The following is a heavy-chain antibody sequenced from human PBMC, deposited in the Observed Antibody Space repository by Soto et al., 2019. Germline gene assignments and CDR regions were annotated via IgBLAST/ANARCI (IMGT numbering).Heavy chain of an antibody. J-gene: IGHJ3*02. D-gene: IGHD1-7*01. CDR2: ISYDGTNT. CDR1: GFTFRIFA. V-gene: IGHV3-30-3*01. Sequence: GGSLRLSCVASGFTFRIFAIQWVRQAPGKGLEWVAGISYDGTNTFYADSVKGRFTISRDNSKNILYVQMHSLRSDDTAVYYCARGGDYNWHFDAFDIWGQGTMVTVSS. CDR3: ARGGDYNWHFDAFDI.